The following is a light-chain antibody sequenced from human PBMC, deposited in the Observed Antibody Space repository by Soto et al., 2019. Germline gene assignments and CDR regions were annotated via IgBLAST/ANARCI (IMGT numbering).Light chain of an antibody. CDR1: SSDVGSYNL. CDR2: EGS. CDR3: CSYAGSSNVV. V-gene: IGLV2-23*01. Sequence: QSALTQPASVSGSPGQSITISCTGTSSDVGSYNLVSWYQQHPGNSPKPMIYEGSKRPSGVSNRFSGSKSGNTASLTISGLQAEDEADYYCCSYAGSSNVVFGGGTKVTVL. J-gene: IGLJ2*01.